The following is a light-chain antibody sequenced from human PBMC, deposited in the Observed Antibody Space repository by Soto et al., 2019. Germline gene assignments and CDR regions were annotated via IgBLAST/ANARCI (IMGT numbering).Light chain of an antibody. CDR3: QQCHNWPRT. Sequence: VLTQSPGTLSLSPGASATLSCRASQTVSITYLTWYQQKPGQAPRLLIFGASKRATGIPDRFSGSGSGRDFTLTISGLEPEDFAVYYCQQCHNWPRTFGQGTKVDIK. CDR1: QTVSITY. V-gene: IGKV3-20*01. CDR2: GAS. J-gene: IGKJ1*01.